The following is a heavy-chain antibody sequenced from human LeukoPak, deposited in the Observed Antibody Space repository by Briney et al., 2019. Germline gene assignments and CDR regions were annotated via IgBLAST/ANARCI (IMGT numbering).Heavy chain of an antibody. CDR1: GFTFSSYS. Sequence: PGGSLRLSCAASGFTFSSYSMTWVRQAPGKGLEWVSSITSSSSYISYADSVKGRFAISRDNAKNSLYLQMSSLRAEDTAVYYCARVLRGSCWFFDYWGQGTLVTVSS. CDR3: ARVLRGSCWFFDY. V-gene: IGHV3-21*06. J-gene: IGHJ4*02. D-gene: IGHD2-15*01. CDR2: ITSSSSYI.